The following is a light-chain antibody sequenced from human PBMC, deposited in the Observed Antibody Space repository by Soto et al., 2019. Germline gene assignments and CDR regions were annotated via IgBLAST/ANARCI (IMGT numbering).Light chain of an antibody. CDR1: QSVLYSSNNKNY. CDR2: WAS. V-gene: IGKV4-1*01. Sequence: DIVMTQSPDSLAVSLGERATINCKSSQSVLYSSNNKNYLAWYQQKPGQPPKALIYWASTRESGVPDRFSGSGSGTDLTLTISSLQAGDVAVYYCQQYYTTPWTFGQGTKVEIK. J-gene: IGKJ1*01. CDR3: QQYYTTPWT.